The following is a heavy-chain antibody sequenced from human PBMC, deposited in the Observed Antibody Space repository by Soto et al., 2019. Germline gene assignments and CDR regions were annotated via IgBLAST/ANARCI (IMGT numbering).Heavy chain of an antibody. CDR1: GFTVSSNY. Sequence: EVQLVESGGGLVQPGGSLRLSCAASGFTVSSNYMSWVRQAPGKGLEWVSVIYSGGSTYYADSVKGRFTISRDNYKNTLYLQMNSLRAEDTAVYYCARVRRITMVRGVICYFDYWGQGTLVTVSS. CDR2: IYSGGST. J-gene: IGHJ4*02. CDR3: ARVRRITMVRGVICYFDY. D-gene: IGHD3-10*01. V-gene: IGHV3-66*01.